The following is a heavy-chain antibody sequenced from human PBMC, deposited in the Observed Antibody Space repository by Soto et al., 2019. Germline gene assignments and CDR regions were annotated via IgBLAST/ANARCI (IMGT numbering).Heavy chain of an antibody. CDR3: ARDKGQWLVKDWFDP. D-gene: IGHD6-19*01. CDR2: IWYDGSNK. CDR1: GFTFSSYG. Sequence: GGSLRLSCAASGFTFSSYGTHWVRQAPGKGLEWVAVIWYDGSNKYYADSVKGRFTISRDNSKNTLYLQMNSLRAEDTAVYYCARDKGQWLVKDWFDPWGQGTLVTVSS. J-gene: IGHJ5*02. V-gene: IGHV3-33*01.